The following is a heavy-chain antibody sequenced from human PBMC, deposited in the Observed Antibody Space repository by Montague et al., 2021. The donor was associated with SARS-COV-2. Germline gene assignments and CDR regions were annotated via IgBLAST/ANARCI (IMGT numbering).Heavy chain of an antibody. Sequence: SETLSLTCAVYGGSFSGYYWSWIRQPPAKGLEWIWEINQSGRTNTNPSLKIRVIISVDTSKNQFSLKLSSVTAADTAVYYCARRGSSVWGVTVNAELDYWGQGILVIVSS. V-gene: IGHV4-34*01. CDR2: INQSGRT. D-gene: IGHD3-10*01. J-gene: IGHJ4*02. CDR3: ARRGSSVWGVTVNAELDY. CDR1: GGSFSGYY.